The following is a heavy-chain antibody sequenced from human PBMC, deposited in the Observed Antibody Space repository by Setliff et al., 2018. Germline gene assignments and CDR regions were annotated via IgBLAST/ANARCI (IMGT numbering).Heavy chain of an antibody. J-gene: IGHJ4*02. V-gene: IGHV4-39*01. D-gene: IGHD1-1*01. CDR2: IYYRGDT. CDR1: GASLNSGTYH. CDR3: ARTGTYRYFDY. Sequence: SETLSLTCTVSGASLNSGTYHWGWIRQPPGKGLEWIGRIYYRGDTYYNASLKGRLTISVDTAQNQFSLRLTSVTAADTAVYYCARTGTYRYFDYWGQGALVTVSS.